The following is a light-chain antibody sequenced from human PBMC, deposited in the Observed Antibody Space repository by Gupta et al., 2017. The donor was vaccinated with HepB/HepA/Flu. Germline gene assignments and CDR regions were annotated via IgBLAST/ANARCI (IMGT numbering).Light chain of an antibody. CDR2: DVT. CDR3: SSYTSSSGYV. Sequence: QSALTPPASASGPPGQSITLSCTGTINDVGRYNFVSWYRQYSGKAPKLIIYDVTNRPSGVSSRFSGSKSGSTASLTISGLQAEDEADYYCSSYTSSSGYVFGTGTQVTVL. V-gene: IGLV2-14*03. CDR1: INDVGRYNF. J-gene: IGLJ1*01.